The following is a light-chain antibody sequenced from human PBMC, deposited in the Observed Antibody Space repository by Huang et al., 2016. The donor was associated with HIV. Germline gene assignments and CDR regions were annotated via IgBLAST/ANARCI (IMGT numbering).Light chain of an antibody. CDR3: QQYNDWPQT. CDR2: GAS. J-gene: IGKJ1*01. V-gene: IGKV3-15*01. Sequence: EIVMTQSPVTLSVSPGERATLSCRASQSVSTNLAWYQQKPGQAPRLLIYGASTRATGIPGRLSGSGSGTEFTLTISSLQSGDFAVYYCQQYNDWPQTFGQGTKVQIK. CDR1: QSVSTN.